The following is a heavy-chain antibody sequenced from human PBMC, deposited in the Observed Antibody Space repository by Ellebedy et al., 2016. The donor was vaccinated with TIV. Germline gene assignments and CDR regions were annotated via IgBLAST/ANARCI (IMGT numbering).Heavy chain of an antibody. V-gene: IGHV1-18*04. CDR2: LNTYNGNT. J-gene: IGHJ4*02. Sequence: AASVKVSCKASGHTFTSDGFGWVRQAPGQGLEWMGWLNTYNGNTNYAKSFQGRVTMTTDTSTNTAYLDLRRLRPDDTAVYYGVLGITGPVDLGYWGQGTLVTVSS. CDR1: GHTFTSDG. D-gene: IGHD1-1*01. CDR3: VLGITGPVDLGY.